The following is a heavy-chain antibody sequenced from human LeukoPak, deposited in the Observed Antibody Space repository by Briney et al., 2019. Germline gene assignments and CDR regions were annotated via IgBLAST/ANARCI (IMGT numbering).Heavy chain of an antibody. CDR2: INPNSGGT. V-gene: IGHV1-2*02. CDR3: ARDPCSGGRCYSLTLDY. Sequence: ASVKVSCKASGYTFTGYYMHWVRQPPGQGIEWIGWINPNSGGTNYAQKFQGRVTMTRDTSFSSAYMELSRLRSDDTAVYYCARDPCSGGRCYSLTLDYWGQGTLVTVSS. CDR1: GYTFTGYY. J-gene: IGHJ4*02. D-gene: IGHD2-15*01.